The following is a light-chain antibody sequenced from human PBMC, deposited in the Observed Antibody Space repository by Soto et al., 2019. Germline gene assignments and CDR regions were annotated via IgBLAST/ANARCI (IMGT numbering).Light chain of an antibody. CDR2: DAS. V-gene: IGKV3-11*01. J-gene: IGKJ4*01. Sequence: EIVLTQSPATLSLSPGERATLACRASPSVSRSLAWYQQKPGQAPRLLIYDASNRATGIPARFSGSGSGTDFTLTISSLEPEDFAVYYCQQRSNWPRTFGGGTKVEIK. CDR3: QQRSNWPRT. CDR1: PSVSRS.